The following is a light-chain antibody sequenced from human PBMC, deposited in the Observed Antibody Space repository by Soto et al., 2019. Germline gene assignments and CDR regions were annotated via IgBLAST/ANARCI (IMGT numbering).Light chain of an antibody. J-gene: IGLJ2*01. Sequence: QSVLTQPHSVSAAPGQKVTIACSGSSSNIGNNYVSWYQHRPGTAPKLLMYENNKRPSGIPDRFSGSKSGTSATLGITGLQTGDEADYYCGTWDNSLSVVVFGGGTKLTVL. CDR2: ENN. CDR1: SSNIGNNY. CDR3: GTWDNSLSVVV. V-gene: IGLV1-51*02.